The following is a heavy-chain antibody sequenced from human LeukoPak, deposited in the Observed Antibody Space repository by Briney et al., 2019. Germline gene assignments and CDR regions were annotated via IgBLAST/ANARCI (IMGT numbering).Heavy chain of an antibody. V-gene: IGHV3-21*01. CDR2: ISSSSSYI. J-gene: IGHJ3*02. CDR1: GFTFINYA. D-gene: IGHD6-19*01. CDR3: ARDLDPYSSGSLDAFDI. Sequence: PGGSLRLSCSVSGFTFINYAMNWVRQAPGKGLEWVSSISSSSSYIYYADSVKGRFTISRDNAKNSLYLQMNSLRAEDTAVYYCARDLDPYSSGSLDAFDIWGQGTMVTVSS.